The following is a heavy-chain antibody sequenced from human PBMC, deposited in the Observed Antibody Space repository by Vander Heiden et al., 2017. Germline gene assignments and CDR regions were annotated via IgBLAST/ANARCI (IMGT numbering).Heavy chain of an antibody. CDR3: TRHPYSDFIFYGMDV. CDR2: IYPADSDT. D-gene: IGHD4-17*01. J-gene: IGHJ6*02. CDR1: GYTFTSYW. Sequence: EVQLVQSGAEVKKSGESLKISCKASGYTFTSYWVGWVRQMPGKGLEWMGIIYPADSDTRYSASFQGQVTISTDNSITTAYLQWSSLKASDTAMYYCTRHPYSDFIFYGMDVWGRGTTVTVSS. V-gene: IGHV5-51*01.